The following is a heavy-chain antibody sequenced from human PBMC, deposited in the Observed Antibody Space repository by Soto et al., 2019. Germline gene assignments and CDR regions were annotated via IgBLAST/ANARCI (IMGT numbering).Heavy chain of an antibody. CDR3: ASDYGL. CDR1: GFTFGTHW. D-gene: IGHD4-17*01. CDR2: INQDGTAK. J-gene: IGHJ4*02. Sequence: EVQLVESGGGLVQPGGSLRLSCAVSGFTFGTHWMSWVRQAPGKGPEWVANINQDGTAKSYVDSVKGRFTISRDNAKNSLYLPRNSLRVEDTAVYYCASDYGLGGQGSLVTVSS. V-gene: IGHV3-7*04.